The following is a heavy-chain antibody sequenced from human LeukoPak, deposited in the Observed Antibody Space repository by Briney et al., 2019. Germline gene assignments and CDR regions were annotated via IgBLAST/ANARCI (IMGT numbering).Heavy chain of an antibody. Sequence: GGSLRLSCAASGFTFSSYSMNWVRQAPGKGLEWVSSISSSSSYIYYADSVMGRCTISRDNAKNSLYLQMNSLRAEDTAVYYCARSEYSSSWWSEKNYWGQGTLVTVSS. CDR2: ISSSSSYI. CDR1: GFTFSSYS. CDR3: ARSEYSSSWWSEKNY. J-gene: IGHJ4*02. V-gene: IGHV3-21*01. D-gene: IGHD6-13*01.